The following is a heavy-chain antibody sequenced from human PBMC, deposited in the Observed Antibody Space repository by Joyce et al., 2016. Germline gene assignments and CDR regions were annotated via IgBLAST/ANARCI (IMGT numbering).Heavy chain of an antibody. D-gene: IGHD3-10*01. Sequence: VHLVQSGAEVKKPGASVQVSCKASGYTFTNYGLLWVRQAPGQGLEWMGWISPNNGNTKYTQKLQGRLTVTTDTSTDTAYMELRSLRSDDTAVYYCARDYYGSGSTYYIDNWGQGTLVTVSS. V-gene: IGHV1-18*01. CDR3: ARDYYGSGSTYYIDN. CDR2: ISPNNGNT. J-gene: IGHJ4*02. CDR1: GYTFTNYG.